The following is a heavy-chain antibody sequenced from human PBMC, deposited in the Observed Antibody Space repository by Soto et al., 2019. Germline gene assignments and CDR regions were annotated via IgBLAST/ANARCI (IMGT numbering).Heavy chain of an antibody. CDR3: ARYRREAVAGYTLDN. CDR2: INHSGST. Sequence: SETLSLTCAVYGGSFSGYYWSWIRQPPGKGLEWIGEINHSGSTNYNPSLKGRVTISEDTSKSQFSLKVNSMTAADTAVYYCARYRREAVAGYTLDNWGQGILVTVSS. CDR1: GGSFSGYY. J-gene: IGHJ4*02. D-gene: IGHD6-13*01. V-gene: IGHV4-34*01.